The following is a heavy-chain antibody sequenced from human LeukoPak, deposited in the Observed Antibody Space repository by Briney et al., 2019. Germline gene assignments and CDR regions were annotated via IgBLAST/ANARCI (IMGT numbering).Heavy chain of an antibody. J-gene: IGHJ4*02. D-gene: IGHD3-3*01. CDR2: IAYDSSDK. CDR1: GFTFSRYA. CDR3: ARDRAWNYFDY. Sequence: PGGSLRLSCAASGFTFSRYAMHWVRQAPGKGLEWVAGIAYDSSDKAYADSVEGRFTISRDNSKNTLYLQMDSLRAEDTAVYYCARDRAWNYFDYWGQGTLVTVSS. V-gene: IGHV3-30*04.